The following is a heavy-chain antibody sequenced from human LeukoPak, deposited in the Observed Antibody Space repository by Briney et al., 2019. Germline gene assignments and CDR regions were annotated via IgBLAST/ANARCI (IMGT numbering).Heavy chain of an antibody. V-gene: IGHV1-69*13. J-gene: IGHJ4*02. D-gene: IGHD3-22*01. Sequence: SVKVSCKASGGTFSSYAISWVRQAPGQGLEWMGGIIPIFGTANYAQKFQGRVTITADESTSTAYMELSSLRSEDTAVYYCARGAIDSSGYYYSDYFDYWGQGTLVTVSS. CDR3: ARGAIDSSGYYYSDYFDY. CDR2: IIPIFGTA. CDR1: GGTFSSYA.